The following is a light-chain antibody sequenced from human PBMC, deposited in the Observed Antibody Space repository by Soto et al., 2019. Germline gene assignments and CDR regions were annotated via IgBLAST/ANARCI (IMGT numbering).Light chain of an antibody. Sequence: QPVLTQPASVSGSPGQSITISCTGTSSDVGGYNYVSWYQQHPGKAPKVMIYEVSNRPSGVSNRFSGSKSGNTASLTISGLQAEDEADYYCSSHTSSTTWVFGGGTKLTVL. J-gene: IGLJ3*02. CDR3: SSHTSSTTWV. CDR1: SSDVGGYNY. V-gene: IGLV2-14*01. CDR2: EVS.